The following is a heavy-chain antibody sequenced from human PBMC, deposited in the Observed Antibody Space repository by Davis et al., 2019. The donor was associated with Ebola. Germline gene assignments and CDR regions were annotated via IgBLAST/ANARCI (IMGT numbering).Heavy chain of an antibody. CDR1: GFTFSDHY. Sequence: GGSLRLSCAASGFTFSDHYMDWVRQAPGKGLEWVGRIRSKANSYATAYAASVKGRFTISRDDSKNTAYLQMNSLKTEDTAVYYCTRGYSSGWYSDYWGQGTLVTVSS. CDR2: IRSKANSYAT. V-gene: IGHV3-73*01. J-gene: IGHJ4*02. D-gene: IGHD6-19*01. CDR3: TRGYSSGWYSDY.